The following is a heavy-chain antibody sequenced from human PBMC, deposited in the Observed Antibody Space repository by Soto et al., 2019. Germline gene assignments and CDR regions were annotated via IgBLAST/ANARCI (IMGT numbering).Heavy chain of an antibody. D-gene: IGHD3-22*01. J-gene: IGHJ1*01. Sequence: QVQLVQSGAEVKKPGASVKVSCKASGYTFTSYGISWVRQAPGQGLEWMGWISAYNGNTNYAQKLQGRVTMTTDTSTSTAYRELRSLRSDDTAVYYCASHYYDSSGYYSYFQHWGQGTLVTVSS. CDR1: GYTFTSYG. CDR3: ASHYYDSSGYYSYFQH. CDR2: ISAYNGNT. V-gene: IGHV1-18*01.